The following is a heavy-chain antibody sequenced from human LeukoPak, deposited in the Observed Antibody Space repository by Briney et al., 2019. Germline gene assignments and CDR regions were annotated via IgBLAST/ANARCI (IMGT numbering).Heavy chain of an antibody. Sequence: GGSLRLSCAASGFTFRTYGMHWVRQAPGKGLEWVAVISYDGSNKYYADSVKGRFTISRDNSKNTLYLQMNSLRAEDTAVYYCAKPGTETDIVVVVAAPPPFDYWGQGTLVTVSS. CDR1: GFTFRTYG. CDR3: AKPGTETDIVVVVAAPPPFDY. V-gene: IGHV3-30*18. D-gene: IGHD2-15*01. CDR2: ISYDGSNK. J-gene: IGHJ4*02.